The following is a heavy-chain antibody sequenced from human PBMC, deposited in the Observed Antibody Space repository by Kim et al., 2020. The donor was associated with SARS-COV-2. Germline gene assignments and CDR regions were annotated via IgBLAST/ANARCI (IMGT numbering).Heavy chain of an antibody. J-gene: IGHJ4*02. CDR3: ARDVLPSD. D-gene: IGHD3-10*01. Sequence: SGSTNDTPSLKIRVTISVDTSKNQFSLKLSSVTAAETAVYYCARDVLPSDWGQGTLVTVSS. CDR2: SGST. V-gene: IGHV4-59*01.